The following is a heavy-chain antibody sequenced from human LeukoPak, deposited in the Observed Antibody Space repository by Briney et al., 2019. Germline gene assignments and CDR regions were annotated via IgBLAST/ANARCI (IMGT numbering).Heavy chain of an antibody. J-gene: IGHJ4*02. V-gene: IGHV4-59*01. Sequence: SETLSLTCTVSGGSISSYYWSWIRQPPGKGLEWIGYIYYSGSTNYNPSLKSRVTISVDTSKNQFSLKLSSVTAADTAVYYCARVSSGYSGYERPDYWGQGTLVTVSS. CDR1: GGSISSYY. CDR3: ARVSSGYSGYERPDY. CDR2: IYYSGST. D-gene: IGHD5-12*01.